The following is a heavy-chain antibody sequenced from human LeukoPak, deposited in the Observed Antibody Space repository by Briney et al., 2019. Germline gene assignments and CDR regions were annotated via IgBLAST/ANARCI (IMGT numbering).Heavy chain of an antibody. CDR3: ARAPMIVVVFPPRLDY. CDR1: GYTFTGYY. V-gene: IGHV1-2*04. CDR2: INPNTGGT. J-gene: IGHJ4*02. Sequence: LRASVKVSCKTSGYTFTGYYMHWVRQAPGQGLEWMGWINPNTGGTNYAQKFQGWVTMTSDTSISTAYMELSSLRSDDTAVYYCARAPMIVVVFPPRLDYWGQGTLVTVSS. D-gene: IGHD3-22*01.